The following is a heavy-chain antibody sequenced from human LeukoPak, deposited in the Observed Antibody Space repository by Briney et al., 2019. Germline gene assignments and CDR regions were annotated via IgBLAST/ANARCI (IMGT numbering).Heavy chain of an antibody. CDR2: ISGSGGST. Sequence: PGGSLRLSCAASGFTFSSYSMNWVRQAPGKGLEWVSAISGSGGSTYYADSVKGRFTISRDNSKNTLYLQMNSLRAEDTAVYYCAKGLSIVGATYDYWGQGTLVTVSS. CDR1: GFTFSSYS. J-gene: IGHJ4*02. V-gene: IGHV3-23*01. CDR3: AKGLSIVGATYDY. D-gene: IGHD1-26*01.